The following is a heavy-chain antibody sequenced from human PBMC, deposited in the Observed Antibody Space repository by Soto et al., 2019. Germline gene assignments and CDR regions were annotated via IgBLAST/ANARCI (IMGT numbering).Heavy chain of an antibody. CDR1: GFAFSDYA. CDR2: ITGSGSTP. J-gene: IGHJ4*02. V-gene: IGHV3-23*01. CDR3: AKATFHYDSSSYYRDYFDY. D-gene: IGHD3-22*01. Sequence: GGSLRLSCAASGFAFSDYAMSRVRQAPGKGLEWISAITGSGSTPYYAASVMGRFTISRDRTQSTLYLQMIGLRAEDTAVYFCAKATFHYDSSSYYRDYFDYWGQGALVTVSS.